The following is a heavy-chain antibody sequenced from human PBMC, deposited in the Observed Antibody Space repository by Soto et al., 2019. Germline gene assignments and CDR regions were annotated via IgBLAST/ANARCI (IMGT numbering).Heavy chain of an antibody. CDR3: ARSLWKQLDPDDAFDI. V-gene: IGHV3-33*01. J-gene: IGHJ3*02. Sequence: GGSLRLSCEVYGFSLSEYGMHWVRQAPGKGLEWVAVIWYYGTTKNYGDSVKGRFTISRDTSKNTVYLQMDSLNVEDTAVYYCARSLWKQLDPDDAFDIWGQGTMVTVSS. CDR1: GFSLSEYG. CDR2: IWYYGTTK. D-gene: IGHD6-13*01.